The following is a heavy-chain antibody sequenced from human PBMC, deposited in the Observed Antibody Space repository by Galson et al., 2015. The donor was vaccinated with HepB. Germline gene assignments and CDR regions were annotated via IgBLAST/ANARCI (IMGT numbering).Heavy chain of an antibody. CDR1: GGTFGNYD. V-gene: IGHV1-46*03. CDR2: INPSGNYT. D-gene: IGHD6-13*01. Sequence: SVKVSCKASGGTFGNYDISWVRQAPGQGLEWMGIINPSGNYTKYAQKFQDKITMTRDTSTSTVYMELSSLRSEDTAVYYCARAPVYSSSWYLLYYYYMDVWGKGTTVTVSS. J-gene: IGHJ6*03. CDR3: ARAPVYSSSWYLLYYYYMDV.